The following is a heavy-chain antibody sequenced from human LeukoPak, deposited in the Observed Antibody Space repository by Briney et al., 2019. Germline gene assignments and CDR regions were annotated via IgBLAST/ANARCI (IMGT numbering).Heavy chain of an antibody. CDR2: INHSGST. CDR1: GGSFSGYY. D-gene: IGHD3-3*01. CDR3: ARAAGLRFLEWSSYNWFDP. V-gene: IGHV4-34*01. Sequence: SETLSLTCAVYGGSFSGYYWSWIRQPPGKGLEWIGEINHSGSTNYNPSLKSRVTISVDTSKNQFSLKLSSVTAADTAVYYCARAAGLRFLEWSSYNWFDPWGQGTLVTVPS. J-gene: IGHJ5*02.